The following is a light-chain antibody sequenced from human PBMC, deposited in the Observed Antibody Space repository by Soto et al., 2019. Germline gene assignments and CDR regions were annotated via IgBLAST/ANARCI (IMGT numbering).Light chain of an antibody. CDR1: QSVTSDY. CDR2: AAS. CDR3: QQYGISRT. J-gene: IGKJ1*01. V-gene: IGKV3-20*01. Sequence: EIVLTQSPGTLSLSPGERATLSCRASQSVTSDYLAWYQQRPGQAPRLLIFAASTRATGIPDRFSGGGSETEFTLTISRLEHEDSAVYYCQQYGISRTFGQGTKV.